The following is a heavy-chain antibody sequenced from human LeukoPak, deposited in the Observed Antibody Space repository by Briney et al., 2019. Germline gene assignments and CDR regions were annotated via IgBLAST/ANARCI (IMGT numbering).Heavy chain of an antibody. CDR2: ISYDGSNK. V-gene: IGHV3-30-3*01. CDR1: GFTFSSYA. CDR3: ARDPKPSSWYEAYFDY. Sequence: GGSLRLSCAASGFTFSSYAMHWVRQAPGKGLEWVAVISYDGSNKYYADPVKGRFTISRDNSKNTLYLQMNSLRAEDTAVYYCARDPKPSSWYEAYFDYWGQGTLATVSS. D-gene: IGHD6-13*01. J-gene: IGHJ4*02.